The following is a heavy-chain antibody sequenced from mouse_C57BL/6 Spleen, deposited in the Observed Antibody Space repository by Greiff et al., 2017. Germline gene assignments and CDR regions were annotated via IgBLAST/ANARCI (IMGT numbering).Heavy chain of an antibody. V-gene: IGHV1-55*01. D-gene: IGHD1-1*01. J-gene: IGHJ1*03. CDR1: GYTFTSYW. Sequence: VQLQQPGAELVKPGASVKMSCKASGYTFTSYWITWVKQRPGQGLEWIGDLYPGSGSTNYNEKLKIKATLAVDTSSSTAYMQLSSLTSEDSAVYYSARRDYGSSYEYWYFDVWGTGTTVTVSS. CDR2: LYPGSGST. CDR3: ARRDYGSSYEYWYFDV.